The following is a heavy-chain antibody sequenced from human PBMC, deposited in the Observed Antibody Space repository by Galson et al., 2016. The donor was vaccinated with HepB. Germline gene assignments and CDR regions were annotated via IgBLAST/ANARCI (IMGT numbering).Heavy chain of an antibody. J-gene: IGHJ4*02. D-gene: IGHD6-19*01. CDR2: INAYNGNT. CDR3: ARDRGGGIGVSGTWFDY. Sequence: SVKVSCKAAGYTFISYGISWVRQAPGQGLEWLGWINAYNGNTKNPQKFQGRLTLTTDTATTTAYMELGSLKSDDTAVYFCARDRGGGIGVSGTWFDYWGQGTLITVS. CDR1: GYTFISYG. V-gene: IGHV1-18*01.